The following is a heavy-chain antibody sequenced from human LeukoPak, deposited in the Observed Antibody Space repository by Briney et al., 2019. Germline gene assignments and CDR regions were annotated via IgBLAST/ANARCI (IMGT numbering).Heavy chain of an antibody. CDR1: GGTFSSYA. CDR3: ARLGGSYFSYYYYYMDV. D-gene: IGHD1-26*01. V-gene: IGHV1-18*01. J-gene: IGHJ6*03. CDR2: ISAYNGNT. Sequence: ASVKVSCKASGGTFSSYAISWVRQAPGRGLEWMGWISAYNGNTNYAQKLQGRVTMTTDTSTSTAYMELRSLRSDDTAVYYCARLGGSYFSYYYYYMDVWGKGTTVTISS.